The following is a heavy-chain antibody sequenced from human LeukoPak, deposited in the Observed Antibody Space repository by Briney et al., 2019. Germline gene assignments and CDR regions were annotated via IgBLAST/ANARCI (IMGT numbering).Heavy chain of an antibody. CDR2: INMYSGGT. CDR1: GYTFTNYG. V-gene: IGHV1-18*01. CDR3: AREPPRYYDTQTCDY. Sequence: EDSLTVSCKASGYTFTNYGISWVRQAPGRGLEWMGWINMYSGGTIPAQTFQGRATMTIERSTSTAYVELRSLRYDDTAVYYCAREPPRYYDTQTCDYWGQGTLVTVS. J-gene: IGHJ4*02. D-gene: IGHD3-22*01.